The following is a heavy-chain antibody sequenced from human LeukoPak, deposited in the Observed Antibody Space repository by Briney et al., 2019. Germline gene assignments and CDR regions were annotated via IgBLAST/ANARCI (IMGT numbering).Heavy chain of an antibody. J-gene: IGHJ2*01. Sequence: PGGSLRLSCAASGFTISTSYMSWVRQAPGKGLEWVSAIFGGGATFYADAVKGTFIISRGNSENTVYLEMNSLRPEDTAVYYCARYVVRGNYYRYFDLWGRGTLVTVS. V-gene: IGHV3-66*01. CDR2: IFGGGAT. D-gene: IGHD1-26*01. CDR3: ARYVVRGNYYRYFDL. CDR1: GFTISTSY.